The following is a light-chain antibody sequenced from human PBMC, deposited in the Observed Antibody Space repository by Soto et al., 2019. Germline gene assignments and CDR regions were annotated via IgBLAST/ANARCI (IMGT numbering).Light chain of an antibody. V-gene: IGLV2-14*01. CDR2: EVR. Sequence: QSVLTQPASVSGSPGQSITISCTGTSSDVGGYNYVSWYRRHPGKAPKLMIYEVRNRPSGVSNRFPGSKSGNTASLTISGLQAEDEADYYCSSYTRSSTLIFGIGTKVTVL. J-gene: IGLJ1*01. CDR1: SSDVGGYNY. CDR3: SSYTRSSTLI.